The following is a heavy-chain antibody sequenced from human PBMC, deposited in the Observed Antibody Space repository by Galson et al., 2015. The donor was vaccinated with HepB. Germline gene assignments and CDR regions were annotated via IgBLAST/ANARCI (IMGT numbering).Heavy chain of an antibody. CDR1: GFTFSSYG. J-gene: IGHJ4*02. D-gene: IGHD4-17*01. CDR3: TSATYGDYARGGFDY. V-gene: IGHV3-30*03. Sequence: SLRLSCAASGFTFSSYGMHWLRQALGKGLEWVAVISYDGTYKYYADSVKGRFTISRDNSKNTLYLQMNSLRVDDTAVYYCTSATYGDYARGGFDYWGQGTLVTVSS. CDR2: ISYDGTYK.